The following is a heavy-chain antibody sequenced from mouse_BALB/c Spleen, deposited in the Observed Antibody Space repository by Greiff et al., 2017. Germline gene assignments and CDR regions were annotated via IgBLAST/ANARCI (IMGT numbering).Heavy chain of an antibody. CDR1: GYSFTGYF. CDR3: ARWGYDRYYFDY. D-gene: IGHD2-2*01. Sequence: EVQLQQSGPELVKPGASVKISCKASGYSFTGYFMNWVMQSHGKSLEWIGRINPYNGDTFYNQKFKGKATLTVDKSSSTAHMELRSLASEDSAVYYCARWGYDRYYFDYWGQGTTLTVSS. J-gene: IGHJ2*01. CDR2: INPYNGDT. V-gene: IGHV1-20*02.